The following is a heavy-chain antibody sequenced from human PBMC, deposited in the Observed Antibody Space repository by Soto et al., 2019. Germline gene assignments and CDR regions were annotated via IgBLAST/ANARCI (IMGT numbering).Heavy chain of an antibody. CDR3: ARRSIYGDYDYLDY. J-gene: IGHJ4*02. Sequence: QVQLVQSGAEVKKPGASVKVSCKASGYTFTSYGITWVRQAPGQRLEWLGWISAYNGNTNYAQKLQGRVTMTTDTFTSTASMELRSLRYDDTAAYYFARRSIYGDYDYLDYWGQGTLVTVSS. V-gene: IGHV1-18*01. CDR1: GYTFTSYG. D-gene: IGHD4-17*01. CDR2: ISAYNGNT.